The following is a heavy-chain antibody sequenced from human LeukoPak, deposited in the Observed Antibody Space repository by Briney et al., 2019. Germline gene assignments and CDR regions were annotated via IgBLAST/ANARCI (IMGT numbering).Heavy chain of an antibody. Sequence: SETLSLTCSVSGVSISSSPYHWGWIRQPPGKGLGWIGSIYYSGSSYSNPSLQSRVTMSIDTAKNQFSLKLSSVTAADTAVYYCAREIDYDSTAYVSWGRGTLVTVSS. D-gene: IGHD3-22*01. CDR2: IYYSGSS. V-gene: IGHV4-39*02. CDR1: GVSISSSPYH. CDR3: AREIDYDSTAYVS. J-gene: IGHJ5*02.